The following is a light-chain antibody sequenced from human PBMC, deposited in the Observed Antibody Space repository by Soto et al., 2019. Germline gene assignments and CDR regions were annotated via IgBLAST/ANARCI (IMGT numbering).Light chain of an antibody. CDR3: QQYNNWPRT. Sequence: EIVMTQSPATLSVSPGERATLYCRASQSVSSNLAWYQQKPGQAPRLLIYGASTRATGIPARFSGSGSGTEFTLTISSFQSEDFAVYYCQQYNNWPRTFGQGTKVDIK. V-gene: IGKV3-15*01. CDR2: GAS. CDR1: QSVSSN. J-gene: IGKJ1*01.